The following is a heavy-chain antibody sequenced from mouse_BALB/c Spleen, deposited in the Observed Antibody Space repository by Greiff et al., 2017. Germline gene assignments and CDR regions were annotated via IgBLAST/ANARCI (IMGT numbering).Heavy chain of an antibody. V-gene: IGHV5-6-3*01. CDR1: GFTFSSYG. D-gene: IGHD3-1*01. J-gene: IGHJ2*01. CDR3: ARDRGSLFDY. Sequence: VESGGGLVQPGGSLKLSCAASGFTFSSYGMSWVRQTPDKRLELVATINSNGGSTYYPDSVKGRFTISRDNAKNTLYLQMSSLKSEDTAMYYCARDRGSLFDYWGQGTTRTVSS. CDR2: INSNGGST.